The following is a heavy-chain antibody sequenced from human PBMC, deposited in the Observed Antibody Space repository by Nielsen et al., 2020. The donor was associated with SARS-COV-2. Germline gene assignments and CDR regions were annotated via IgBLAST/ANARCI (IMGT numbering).Heavy chain of an antibody. D-gene: IGHD6-19*01. Sequence: ASVKVSCKASGYTFTSYAMHWVRQAPGQRLEWMGWINAGNGNTKYSQKFQGRVTITRDTSASTAYMELSSLRSEDTAVYYCARDGIAVAGTRNWFDYWGQGTLVTVSS. CDR3: ARDGIAVAGTRNWFDY. V-gene: IGHV1-3*01. J-gene: IGHJ4*02. CDR2: INAGNGNT. CDR1: GYTFTSYA.